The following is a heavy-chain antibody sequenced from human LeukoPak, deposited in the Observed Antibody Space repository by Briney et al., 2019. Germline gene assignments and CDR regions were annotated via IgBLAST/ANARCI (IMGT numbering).Heavy chain of an antibody. J-gene: IGHJ5*02. CDR3: ASVRGYSSGWYASGFDP. CDR2: IYYTGCT. D-gene: IGHD6-19*01. V-gene: IGHV4-39*07. CDR1: GGSITSSSYY. Sequence: PSETLSLTCTGSGGSITSSSYYWGWIRQPPGKGPEWIGSIYYTGCTNYNPSLKSRVTISLDASTNQFSLKLTSVTAADTAVYYCASVRGYSSGWYASGFDPWGQGTLVTVSS.